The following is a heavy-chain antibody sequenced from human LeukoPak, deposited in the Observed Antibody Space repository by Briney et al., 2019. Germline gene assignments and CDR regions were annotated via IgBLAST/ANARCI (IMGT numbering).Heavy chain of an antibody. V-gene: IGHV1-2*02. CDR1: GYTFTGYY. CDR3: AREGVAPSPEGFDY. CDR2: INPNSGGT. Sequence: GASVKVSCKASGYTFTGYYMHWVRQAPGQGLEWMRWINPNSGGTNYAQKFQGRVTMTRDTSISTAYMELSRLRSDDTAVYYCAREGVAPSPEGFDYWGQGTLVTVSS. J-gene: IGHJ4*02. D-gene: IGHD3-3*01.